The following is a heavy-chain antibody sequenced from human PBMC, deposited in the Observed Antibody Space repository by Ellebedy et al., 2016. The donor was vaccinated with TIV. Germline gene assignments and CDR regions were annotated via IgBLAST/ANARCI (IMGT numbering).Heavy chain of an antibody. V-gene: IGHV4-34*01. CDR1: GGSFSGYY. D-gene: IGHD3-22*01. CDR3: ARAAYYDVNAFDI. Sequence: SETLSLTCAVYGGSFSGYYWSWIRQPPGKGLEWIGEINHSGSTNYNPSLKSRVTISVDTSKNQFSLKLSSVTAADTAVYYCARAAYYDVNAFDIWGQGTMVTVSS. CDR2: INHSGST. J-gene: IGHJ3*02.